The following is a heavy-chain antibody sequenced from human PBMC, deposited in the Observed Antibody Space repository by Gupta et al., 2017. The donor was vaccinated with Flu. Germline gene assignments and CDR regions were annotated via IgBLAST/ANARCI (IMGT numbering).Heavy chain of an antibody. CDR1: GSPFTKDG. D-gene: IGHD6-19*01. CDR3: AKGGQWMVYHYFDY. J-gene: IGHJ4*02. CDR2: INGNGVDT. V-gene: IGHV3-23*01. Sequence: EVQLMESGGGWLQGGGFLRLSCAGSGSPFTKDGLNRVRQAQVKGREGVSAINGNGVDTYYADSVKGRFTISRDNSKNSLYLQMNSLTAEDTAVYYCAKGGQWMVYHYFDYWGQGTLVPVSS.